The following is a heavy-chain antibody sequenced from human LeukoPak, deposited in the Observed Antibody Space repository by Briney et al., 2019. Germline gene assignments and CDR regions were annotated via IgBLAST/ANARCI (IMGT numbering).Heavy chain of an antibody. D-gene: IGHD2-15*01. CDR2: ISWHSGSI. CDR3: AKGVVRYWYFDL. V-gene: IGHV3-9*01. CDR1: GFTFDDYA. J-gene: IGHJ2*01. Sequence: GGSLRLSCAASGFTFDDYAMHWVRQAPGKGLEWVSGISWHSGSIGYADSVKGRFTISRDNAKNSLYLQMNSLRAEDTALYYCAKGVVRYWYFDLWGRGTLVTVSS.